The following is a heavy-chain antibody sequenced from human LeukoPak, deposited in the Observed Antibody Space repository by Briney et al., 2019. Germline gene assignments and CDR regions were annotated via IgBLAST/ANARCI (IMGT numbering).Heavy chain of an antibody. CDR2: IYYSGST. J-gene: IGHJ2*01. Sequence: PSETLSLTCTVSGGSISSSSYYWGWIRQPPGKGLEWIGSIYYSGSTYYNPSLKSRVTISVDTSKNQFSLKLSSVTAADTAVYYCARVSPYSYGRNWYFDLWGRGTLVTVSS. CDR1: GGSISSSSYY. CDR3: ARVSPYSYGRNWYFDL. V-gene: IGHV4-39*07. D-gene: IGHD5-18*01.